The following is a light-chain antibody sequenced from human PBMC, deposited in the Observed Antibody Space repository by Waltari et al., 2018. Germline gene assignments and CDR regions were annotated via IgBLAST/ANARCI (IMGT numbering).Light chain of an antibody. J-gene: IGKJ3*01. Sequence: EIVLTPSPATLSLPPGERATLSCRASQSVSSYLAWYQQKPGQAPRLLIYDASNRATGIPARFSGSGSGTDFTLTISSLEPEDFAVYYCQQRSNWQFTFGPGTKVDIK. V-gene: IGKV3-11*01. CDR2: DAS. CDR1: QSVSSY. CDR3: QQRSNWQFT.